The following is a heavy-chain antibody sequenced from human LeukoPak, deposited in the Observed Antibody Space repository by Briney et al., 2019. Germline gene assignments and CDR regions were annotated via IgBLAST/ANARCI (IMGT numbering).Heavy chain of an antibody. Sequence: GASVKVSCKASGYTFTSYAMHWVRQAPGQRLEWMGWINAGNGNTKYSQKFQGRVTITRDTSASTAYMELSSLRSEDTAVYYCARGSIQYPSPRDYWGQGTLVTVCS. V-gene: IGHV1-3*01. CDR1: GYTFTSYA. D-gene: IGHD4-4*01. J-gene: IGHJ4*02. CDR3: ARGSIQYPSPRDY. CDR2: INAGNGNT.